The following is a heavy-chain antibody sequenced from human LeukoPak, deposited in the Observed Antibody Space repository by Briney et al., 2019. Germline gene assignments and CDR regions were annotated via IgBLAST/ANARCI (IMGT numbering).Heavy chain of an antibody. CDR2: IVVGSGNT. V-gene: IGHV1-58*02. Sequence: SVKVSCKASGFTFTSSAMQWVRQARGQRLEWIGWIVVGSGNTNYAQKFQERVTITRDMSTTKAYMELSSLRSEDTAVYSCAAVSYYDSGGYYNWGQGTLVTVSS. CDR3: AAVSYYDSGGYYN. CDR1: GFTFTSSA. J-gene: IGHJ4*02. D-gene: IGHD3-22*01.